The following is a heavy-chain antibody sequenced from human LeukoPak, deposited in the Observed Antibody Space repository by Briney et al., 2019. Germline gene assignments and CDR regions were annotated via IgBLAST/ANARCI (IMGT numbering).Heavy chain of an antibody. CDR3: SRGRPIVVVGGPPYYYYGLDV. CDR2: INGDGSST. D-gene: IGHD3-22*01. J-gene: IGHJ6*02. Sequence: PGGSLRLSCAASGFTFSSYWMHWVRQAPGKGLVWVSRINGDGSSTTYADSVKGRFTISRDNAKNTLNRQWNILRAKTTPGYYLSRGRPIVVVGGPPYYYYGLDVWGQGTTVTVSS. CDR1: GFTFSSYW. V-gene: IGHV3-74*01.